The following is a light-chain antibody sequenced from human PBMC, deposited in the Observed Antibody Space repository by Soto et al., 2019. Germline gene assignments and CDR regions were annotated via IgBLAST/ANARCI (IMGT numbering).Light chain of an antibody. CDR2: DAS. V-gene: IGKV3-11*01. J-gene: IGKJ2*01. Sequence: EIVLTQSPATLSLSPGERATLSCRASQSVSSYLAWYQQKPGQPPRLLIYDASIRAIGIPARFSGSGAGTDVTLTISSLEPEDFAVYYCQQRSNWPPNTFGQGTKLEIK. CDR3: QQRSNWPPNT. CDR1: QSVSSY.